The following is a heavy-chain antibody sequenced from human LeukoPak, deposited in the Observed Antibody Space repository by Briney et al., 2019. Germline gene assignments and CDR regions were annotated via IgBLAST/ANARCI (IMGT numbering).Heavy chain of an antibody. CDR1: GLTFSSHW. CDR3: ARYGRAAAGTFYYYGMDV. V-gene: IGHV3-21*01. CDR2: ISSSSSYI. D-gene: IGHD6-13*01. J-gene: IGHJ6*02. Sequence: GGSLRLSCAASGLTFSSHWMHWVRQAPGKGLEWVSSISSSSSYIYYADSVKGRFTISRDNAKNSLYLQMNSLRAEDTAVYYCARYGRAAAGTFYYYGMDVWGQGTTVTVSS.